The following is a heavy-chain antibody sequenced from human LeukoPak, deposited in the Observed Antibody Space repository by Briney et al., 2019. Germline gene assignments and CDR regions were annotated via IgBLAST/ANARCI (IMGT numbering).Heavy chain of an antibody. D-gene: IGHD3-10*01. CDR2: INPSGGST. CDR1: GYTFTSYY. CDR3: ASFMPYYYGSGVLDY. V-gene: IGHV1-46*01. J-gene: IGHJ4*02. Sequence: ASVKVSCKASGYTFTSYYMHWVRQAPGQGLEWMGIINPSGGSTSYAQKFQGRVTLTRDTSTSTVYMELSSLRSEDTAVYYCASFMPYYYGSGVLDYWGQGTLVSASS.